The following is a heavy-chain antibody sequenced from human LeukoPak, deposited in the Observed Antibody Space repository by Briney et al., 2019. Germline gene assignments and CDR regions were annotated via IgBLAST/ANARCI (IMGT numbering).Heavy chain of an antibody. CDR1: GFPFSNYW. J-gene: IGHJ5*02. CDR3: SRDTFGPDDH. Sequence: GGSLRLSCAASGFPFSNYWMHWVCQVPGKGLVWVSRINTDGSITNYADSVKGRFTISRDNAKNTLFLQMNSLRTDDAAVYYCSRDTFGPDDHWGQGTRVTVSS. CDR2: INTDGSIT. D-gene: IGHD3-16*01. V-gene: IGHV3-74*01.